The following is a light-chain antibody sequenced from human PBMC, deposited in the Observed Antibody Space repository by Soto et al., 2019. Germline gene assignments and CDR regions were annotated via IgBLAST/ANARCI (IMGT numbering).Light chain of an antibody. CDR3: SAWDDSLNGPV. V-gene: IGLV1-36*01. CDR2: YDD. Sequence: QSVLTQPPSVSHAPRQRVTISCSGSSSNIGSNGVNWYQQLPGKAPKLLIYYDDLVPSGVSDRFSGSKSGTSASLAIRGLQSEDEADYYCSAWDDSLNGPVFGGGTKLTVL. J-gene: IGLJ2*01. CDR1: SSNIGSNG.